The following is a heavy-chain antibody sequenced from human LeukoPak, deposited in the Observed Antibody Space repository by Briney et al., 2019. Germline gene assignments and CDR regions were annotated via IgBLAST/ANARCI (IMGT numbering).Heavy chain of an antibody. Sequence: PSETLSLTCTVSGGSISSSSYYWGWIRQPPGKGLEWIGSIYYSGSTYYNPSLKSRVTISVDTSKNQFSLKLSSVTAADTAVYYCAGEGQLLRTPFDYWGQGTLVTVSS. V-gene: IGHV4-39*07. CDR1: GGSISSSSYY. CDR3: AGEGQLLRTPFDY. D-gene: IGHD6-6*01. J-gene: IGHJ4*02. CDR2: IYYSGST.